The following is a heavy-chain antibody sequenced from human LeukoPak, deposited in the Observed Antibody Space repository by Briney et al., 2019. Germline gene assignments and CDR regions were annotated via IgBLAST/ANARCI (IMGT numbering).Heavy chain of an antibody. Sequence: GGSLRLSCAASGFTFSSYGMHWVRQAPGKGLEWVAVIWYDGGNKYYADSVKGRFTISRDNSKNTLYLQMNSLRAEDTAVYYCARSDSSGYYPPPPDYWGQGTLVTVSS. CDR2: IWYDGGNK. CDR3: ARSDSSGYYPPPPDY. V-gene: IGHV3-33*01. J-gene: IGHJ4*02. CDR1: GFTFSSYG. D-gene: IGHD3-22*01.